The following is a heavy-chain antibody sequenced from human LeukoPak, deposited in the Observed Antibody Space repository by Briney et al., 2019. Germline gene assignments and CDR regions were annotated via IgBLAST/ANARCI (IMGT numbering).Heavy chain of an antibody. J-gene: IGHJ4*02. V-gene: IGHV3-23*01. D-gene: IGHD3-10*01. Sequence: GGSLRLSCAASGFTFSNAWMSWVRQAPGKGLEWVSAISGSGSTTYYADSVKGRFTISRDNSKNTLYLQMSSLRAEDTAVYYCAKVGDYYGSGKYSNFDYWGQGTLVTVSS. CDR1: GFTFSNAW. CDR3: AKVGDYYGSGKYSNFDY. CDR2: ISGSGSTT.